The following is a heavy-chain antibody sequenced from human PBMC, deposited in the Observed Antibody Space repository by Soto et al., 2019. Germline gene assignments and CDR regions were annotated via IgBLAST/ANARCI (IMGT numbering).Heavy chain of an antibody. J-gene: IGHJ6*02. CDR1: GYTFTSYD. D-gene: IGHD6-19*01. V-gene: IGHV1-8*01. CDR3: ARVRGGSGWGPNKYGMDV. CDR2: MNPNSGNT. Sequence: QVQLVQSGAEVKKPGASVKVSCKASGYTFTSYDINWVRQATGQGLEWMGWMNPNSGNTGYAQKFQGRVTMTRNTSLSTAYVELSSLRSEDTAVYYCARVRGGSGWGPNKYGMDVWGQGTTVTVSS.